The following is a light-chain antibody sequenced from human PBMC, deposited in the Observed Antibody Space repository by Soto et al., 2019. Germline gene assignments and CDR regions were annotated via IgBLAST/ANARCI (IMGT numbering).Light chain of an antibody. V-gene: IGKV3-15*01. CDR2: DAS. CDR3: PQYNSWPPIT. Sequence: EVVLTQSPFTRCLSPVERSTLSSIASEIVSRNFAWYQQKPGQAHRLLIYDASTRATGIPDRFSGGGSGTEFTLTISSLQSEDFVVYYCPQYNSWPPITFGQGTRLEIK. J-gene: IGKJ5*01. CDR1: EIVSRN.